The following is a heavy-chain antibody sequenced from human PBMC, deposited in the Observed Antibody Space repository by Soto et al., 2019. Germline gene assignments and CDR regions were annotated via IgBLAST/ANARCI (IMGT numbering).Heavy chain of an antibody. J-gene: IGHJ3*02. CDR1: GFTFSSYA. D-gene: IGHD2-8*01. Sequence: EVQLLESGGGLVQPGGSLRLSCAASGFTFSSYAMSWFRQAPGKGLEWVSAISGSGGSTYYADSVKGRFTISRDNSKNTLYLHMNSLRADDTAVYYCAKVRTSLLMVYAKDAFDIWGQGTMVTVSS. CDR2: ISGSGGST. V-gene: IGHV3-23*01. CDR3: AKVRTSLLMVYAKDAFDI.